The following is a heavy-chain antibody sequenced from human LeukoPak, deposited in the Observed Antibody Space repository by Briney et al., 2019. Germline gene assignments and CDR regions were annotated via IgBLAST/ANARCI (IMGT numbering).Heavy chain of an antibody. CDR2: ISGSDNTI. CDR1: GFTFSDYY. J-gene: IGHJ6*03. D-gene: IGHD1-26*01. Sequence: GGSLRLSCAASGFTFSDYYMSWIRQAPGKGLEWVSYISGSDNTIYYADYVKGQFTISRDNAKNSLYLQMNSLRAEDTAVYYCARDPYSGSYGNYYYYFMDVWGKGTTVTISS. V-gene: IGHV3-11*04. CDR3: ARDPYSGSYGNYYYYFMDV.